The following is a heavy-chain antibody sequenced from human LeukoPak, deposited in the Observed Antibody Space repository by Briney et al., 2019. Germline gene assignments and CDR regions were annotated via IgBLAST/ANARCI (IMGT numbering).Heavy chain of an antibody. CDR3: ARVHYYDSSGYYYYFDY. Sequence: PSQTLSLACTVSGGSISSGDYYWSWIRQPPGKGLEWIGYIYYSGSTYYNPSLKSRVTISVDTSKNQFSPKLSSVTAADTAVYYCARVHYYDSSGYYYYFDYWGQGTLVTVSS. CDR2: IYYSGST. D-gene: IGHD3-22*01. V-gene: IGHV4-30-4*01. J-gene: IGHJ4*02. CDR1: GGSISSGDYY.